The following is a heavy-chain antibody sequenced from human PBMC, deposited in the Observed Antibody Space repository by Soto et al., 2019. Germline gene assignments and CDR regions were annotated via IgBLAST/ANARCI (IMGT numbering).Heavy chain of an antibody. Sequence: SETLSLTCTVSGGSVRSDSYYWSWIRQPPEKGLEWIGYIHYSGSTNYSPSLKSRVTMSVDTSKNQVSLNLSSVTAADTVVYFCARYTAATGTNCFDPWGQGTLVTVSS. CDR3: ARYTAATGTNCFDP. J-gene: IGHJ5*02. D-gene: IGHD6-13*01. CDR2: IHYSGST. CDR1: GGSVRSDSYY. V-gene: IGHV4-61*01.